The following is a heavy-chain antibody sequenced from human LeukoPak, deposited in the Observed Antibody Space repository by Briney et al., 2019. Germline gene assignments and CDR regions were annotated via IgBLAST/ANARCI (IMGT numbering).Heavy chain of an antibody. D-gene: IGHD3-3*01. CDR3: ARTIVDYDFWSGYYHFDS. CDR2: ISYSGST. J-gene: IGHJ4*02. Sequence: PSETLSLTCSVSGGSISSYYWNWIRQSPGKGLEWIGYISYSGSTNYNPSLKSRVTISVDTSKNQFSLKLSSVTAADTAVYYCARTIVDYDFWSGYYHFDSWGQGTLVSVSS. V-gene: IGHV4-59*01. CDR1: GGSISSYY.